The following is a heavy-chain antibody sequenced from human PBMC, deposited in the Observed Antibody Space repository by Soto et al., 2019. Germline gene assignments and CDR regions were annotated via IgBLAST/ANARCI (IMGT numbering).Heavy chain of an antibody. CDR2: IYYSGST. CDR1: GGSISSYY. Sequence: QVQLQESGPGLVKPSETLSLTCTVSGGSISSYYWSWIRQPPGKGLEWIGYIYYSGSTNYNPSLKSRVTISVDTSKNHFSLKLSSVTAADTAVYYCARGSPRYYDSSGYPLIWGQGTMVTVSS. J-gene: IGHJ3*02. CDR3: ARGSPRYYDSSGYPLI. D-gene: IGHD3-22*01. V-gene: IGHV4-59*01.